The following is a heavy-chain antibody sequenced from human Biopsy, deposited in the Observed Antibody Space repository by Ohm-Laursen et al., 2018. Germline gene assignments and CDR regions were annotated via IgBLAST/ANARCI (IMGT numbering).Heavy chain of an antibody. D-gene: IGHD3-22*01. CDR1: GYTFTGHY. Sequence: SSVKVSCKVSGYTFTGHYLHWVRQAPGQGFEWMGWISAYNGNRNYAQKFQGRVTMTTDTSTSTAYMELRSLRSDDTAVYFCAREEDNSGYDYYGMDVWGQGTTVTVSS. CDR2: ISAYNGNR. V-gene: IGHV1-18*04. J-gene: IGHJ6*02. CDR3: AREEDNSGYDYYGMDV.